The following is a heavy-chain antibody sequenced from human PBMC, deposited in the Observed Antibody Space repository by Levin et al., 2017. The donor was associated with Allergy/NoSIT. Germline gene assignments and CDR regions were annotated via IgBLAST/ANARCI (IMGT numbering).Heavy chain of an antibody. V-gene: IGHV3-48*01. CDR3: AGDYPDSGYFDS. CDR1: GFTFRTYS. D-gene: IGHD4-17*01. Sequence: LSLTCATSGFTFRTYSMNWVRQAPGKGLEWVSYISSSGSIIHYADSVKGRFTISRDNARNSLYLQMNSLRAEDTAVYYCAGDYPDSGYFDSWGQGTLVTVSS. CDR2: ISSSGSII. J-gene: IGHJ4*02.